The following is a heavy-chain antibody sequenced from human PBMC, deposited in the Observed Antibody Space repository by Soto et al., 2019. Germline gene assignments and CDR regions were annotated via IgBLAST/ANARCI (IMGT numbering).Heavy chain of an antibody. V-gene: IGHV4-59*01. D-gene: IGHD6-19*01. CDR2: IYYSGST. Sequence: ASETLSLTCTVSGGSISSYYWSWIRQPPGKGLEWIGYIYYSGSTNYNPSLKSRVTISVDTSKNQFSLKLSSVTAADTAVYYCARRIAVAGTYYYGMDVWGQGTTVTVSS. J-gene: IGHJ6*02. CDR3: ARRIAVAGTYYYGMDV. CDR1: GGSISSYY.